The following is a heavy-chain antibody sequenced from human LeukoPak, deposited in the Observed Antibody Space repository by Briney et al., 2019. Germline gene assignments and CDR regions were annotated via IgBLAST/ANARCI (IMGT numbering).Heavy chain of an antibody. D-gene: IGHD1-26*01. CDR2: IHSSGSA. J-gene: IGHJ6*03. V-gene: IGHV4-59*01. CDR1: GASITTYY. CDR3: ARAVGASYYYYYYMDV. Sequence: SETLSLTCTVSGASITTYYWSWIRQPPGKGLEYIGQIHSSGSANYNPSLKSRVAMSLDASKNQFSLTVFSVTAADTAIYYCARAVGASYYYYYYMDVWGKGTTVTVSS.